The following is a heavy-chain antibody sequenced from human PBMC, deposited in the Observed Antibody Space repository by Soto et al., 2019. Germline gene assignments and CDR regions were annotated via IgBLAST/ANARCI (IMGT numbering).Heavy chain of an antibody. CDR3: ARGGGISIVGYSYFDN. Sequence: PSETLCLTCAVSGGSISSGGYSWSWIRQPPGKGLEWIGYIYHSGSTYYNPSLKSRVTISVDRSKNQFSLKLGSVTAADTAVYYCARGGGISIVGYSYFDNWGQGTLVTVSS. V-gene: IGHV4-30-2*01. CDR2: IYHSGST. CDR1: GGSISSGGYS. D-gene: IGHD3-3*02. J-gene: IGHJ4*02.